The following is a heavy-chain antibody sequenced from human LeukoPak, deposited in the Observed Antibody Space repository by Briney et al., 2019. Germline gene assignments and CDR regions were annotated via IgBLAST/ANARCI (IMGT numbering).Heavy chain of an antibody. Sequence: SETLSLTCTVSGDSISSGSFYWSWIRQPPGKGLEWIGEINHSGSTNYNPSLKSRVTISVDTSKNQFSLKLSSVTAADTAVYYCARGSRWRLLGNPSPIDIWGQGTMVTVSS. CDR2: INHSGST. CDR1: GDSISSGSFY. D-gene: IGHD2-15*01. V-gene: IGHV4-39*07. J-gene: IGHJ3*02. CDR3: ARGSRWRLLGNPSPIDI.